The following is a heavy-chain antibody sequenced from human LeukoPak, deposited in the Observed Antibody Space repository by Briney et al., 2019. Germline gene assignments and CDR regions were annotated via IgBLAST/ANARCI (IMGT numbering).Heavy chain of an antibody. CDR2: ISSSSSYI. CDR1: GFTFSSYS. Sequence: GGSLRLSCAASGFTFSSYSMNWVRQAPGKGLEWVSSISSSSSYIYYADSVKGRFTISRDNAKNSLYLQMNSLRAEDTAVYYCARVGPLGSHYSDYWGQGTLVTVSS. D-gene: IGHD6-19*01. J-gene: IGHJ4*02. CDR3: ARVGPLGSHYSDY. V-gene: IGHV3-21*01.